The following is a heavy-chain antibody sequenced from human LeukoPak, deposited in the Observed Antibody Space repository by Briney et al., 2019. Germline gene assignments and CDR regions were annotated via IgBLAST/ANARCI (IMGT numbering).Heavy chain of an antibody. Sequence: GGSLRLSCAASEFIFSGYWMNWVRQAPGKGLEWVANIKQDGSEKQYVDSVRGRFTISRDNAKNSLYLQMNSLRVEDTAVYYCARHRGLAAAGRNWFDPWGQGTLVTVSS. D-gene: IGHD6-13*01. CDR3: ARHRGLAAAGRNWFDP. CDR1: EFIFSGYW. J-gene: IGHJ5*02. CDR2: IKQDGSEK. V-gene: IGHV3-7*03.